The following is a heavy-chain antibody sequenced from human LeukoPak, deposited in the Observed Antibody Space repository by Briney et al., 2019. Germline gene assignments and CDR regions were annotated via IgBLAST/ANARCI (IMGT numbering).Heavy chain of an antibody. CDR3: AKGKGYCSSTSCYLIPFDI. CDR2: ISGSGGST. D-gene: IGHD2-2*01. V-gene: IGHV3-23*01. J-gene: IGHJ3*02. Sequence: ETLSLTCTVSGGSISSYYWSWVRQAPGKGLEWVSAISGSGGSTYYADSVKGRFTISRDNSKNTLYLQMNSLRAEDTAVYYCAKGKGYCSSTSCYLIPFDIWGQGTMVTVSS. CDR1: GGSISSYY.